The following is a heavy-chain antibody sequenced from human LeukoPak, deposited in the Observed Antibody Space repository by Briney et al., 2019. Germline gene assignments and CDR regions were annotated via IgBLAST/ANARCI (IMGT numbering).Heavy chain of an antibody. Sequence: PGGSLRLSCAASGFTFSSYAMSWVRQAPGKGLEWVSAISGSGGSTYYADSVKGRFTISRDNSKNTLYLQMNSLRAEDTAVYYCAKDHPYYYDSSYYFDYWGQGTLVTVSS. V-gene: IGHV3-23*01. CDR2: ISGSGGST. CDR1: GFTFSSYA. J-gene: IGHJ4*02. CDR3: AKDHPYYYDSSYYFDY. D-gene: IGHD3-22*01.